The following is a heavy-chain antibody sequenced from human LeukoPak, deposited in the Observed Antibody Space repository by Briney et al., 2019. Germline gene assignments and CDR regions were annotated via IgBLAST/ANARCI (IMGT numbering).Heavy chain of an antibody. J-gene: IGHJ6*03. Sequence: GASVKVSCKASGYTFISYGISWVRQAPGQGHEWMGWSSAYKGNTNYAQKLQGRVTITTDTSTSTAYMELRSLRSDDTAVYYCARYRVGDYYYYYMDVWGKGTTVTVSS. CDR3: ARYRVGDYYYYYMDV. CDR2: SSAYKGNT. CDR1: GYTFISYG. V-gene: IGHV1-18*01.